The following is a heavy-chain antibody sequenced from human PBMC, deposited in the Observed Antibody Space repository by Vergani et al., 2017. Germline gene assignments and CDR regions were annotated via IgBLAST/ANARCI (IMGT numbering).Heavy chain of an antibody. V-gene: IGHV1-8*01. CDR1: GYTFTSYD. Sequence: QVQLVQSGAEVKKPGASVKVSCKASGYTFTSYDINWVRQATGQGLEWMGWMNPNSGNTGYAQKFQGRVTMPRNTSLSTAYIELSSLRSEDTAVYYCARGIFSSSSKSFDIWGQGTMVTVSS. CDR3: ARGIFSSSSKSFDI. CDR2: MNPNSGNT. D-gene: IGHD6-6*01. J-gene: IGHJ3*02.